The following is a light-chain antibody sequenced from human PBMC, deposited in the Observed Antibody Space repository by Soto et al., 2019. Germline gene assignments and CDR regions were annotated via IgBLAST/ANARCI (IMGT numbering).Light chain of an antibody. J-gene: IGLJ2*01. CDR1: SSNIGNNY. Sequence: QSVLTQPPSVSAAPRQKVAISCSGSSSNIGNNYVSWYHRVPGSAPKLLIYDNNERPSGIPDRFSCSKSGTSATLDITGLQTGDEGDYYCGTWDSRLRVVVFGGGTKLTVL. CDR3: GTWDSRLRVVV. CDR2: DNN. V-gene: IGLV1-51*01.